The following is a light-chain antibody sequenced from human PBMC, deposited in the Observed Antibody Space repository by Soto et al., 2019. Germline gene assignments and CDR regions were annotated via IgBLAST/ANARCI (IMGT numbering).Light chain of an antibody. CDR2: EVS. Sequence: QSALTQPASVSGSPGQSITISCTGTSSDVGDYNYVSWYQHHPGKAPKLMIYEVSNRPSGVSNRFSGSKSDNTASLTISGLQAEDEADYCCCSYTSSSTWVFGEGTKLTVL. J-gene: IGLJ3*02. CDR1: SSDVGDYNY. CDR3: CSYTSSSTWV. V-gene: IGLV2-14*01.